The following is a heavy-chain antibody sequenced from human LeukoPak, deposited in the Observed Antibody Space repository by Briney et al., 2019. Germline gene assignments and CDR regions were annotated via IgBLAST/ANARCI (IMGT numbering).Heavy chain of an antibody. D-gene: IGHD1-26*01. CDR2: IYYSGST. CDR3: AGTTDYYYYMDV. Sequence: SETLSLTCTVSGGSISSYYWSWIRQPPGKGLEWIGYIYYSGSTNYNPSLKSRVTMSVDTSKNQFSLKLSSVTAADTAVYYCAGTTDYYYYMDVWGKGTTVTVSS. V-gene: IGHV4-59*08. J-gene: IGHJ6*03. CDR1: GGSISSYY.